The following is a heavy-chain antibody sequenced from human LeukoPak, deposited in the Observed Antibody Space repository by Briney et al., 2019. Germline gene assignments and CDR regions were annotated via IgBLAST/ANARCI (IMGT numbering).Heavy chain of an antibody. V-gene: IGHV3-9*01. CDR3: AKDATVGGERRYFDY. J-gene: IGHJ4*02. D-gene: IGHD4-11*01. CDR2: ISWNSGSI. CDR1: GFTFDYYG. Sequence: GGSLRLSCAASGFTFDYYGMSWVRQAPGKGLEWVSGISWNSGSIGYADSVKGRFTISRDNAKNSLYLQMNSLRAEDTALYYCAKDATVGGERRYFDYWGQGTLVTVSS.